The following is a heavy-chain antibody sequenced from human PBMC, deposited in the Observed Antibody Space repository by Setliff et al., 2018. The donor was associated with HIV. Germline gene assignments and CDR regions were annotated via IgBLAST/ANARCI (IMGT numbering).Heavy chain of an antibody. V-gene: IGHV1-3*01. CDR1: GYTFTSYA. CDR2: INAGNGNT. D-gene: IGHD1-1*01. Sequence: ASVKVSCKASGYTFTSYAMHWVRQAPGQGLEWMGWINAGNGNTKCSQKFQGRVTITRDTSASTAYMELSSLRSEDTAVYYCARETDWDGGFDYWGQGTLVTVSS. J-gene: IGHJ4*02. CDR3: ARETDWDGGFDY.